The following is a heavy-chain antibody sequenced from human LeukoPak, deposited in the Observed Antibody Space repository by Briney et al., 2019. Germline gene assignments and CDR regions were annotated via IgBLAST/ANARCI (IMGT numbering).Heavy chain of an antibody. J-gene: IGHJ4*02. Sequence: GGSLRLSCAASGFTFNTYEMHWVRQTPGKGLEWVSYISSSGNTIYYADSVKGRFTISRDNAKNSLYLQMNSLRDEDSAVYYCARDQGIFDYWGQGTLVTVSS. CDR3: ARDQGIFDY. CDR1: GFTFNTYE. V-gene: IGHV3-48*03. CDR2: ISSSGNTI.